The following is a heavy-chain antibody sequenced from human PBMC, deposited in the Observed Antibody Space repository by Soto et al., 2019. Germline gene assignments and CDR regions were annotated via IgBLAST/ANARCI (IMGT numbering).Heavy chain of an antibody. D-gene: IGHD3-3*01. Sequence: SETLSLTCTVSGGSVSSSTYYWTWIRQPPGKGLEWIGTMYSSGSIYYNPSLKSRVTISVDRSQNQFSLKVRSVTAADTAVYYCTRRITIFGVDPGLDYWGQGTLVIVSS. CDR1: GGSVSSSTYY. V-gene: IGHV4-39*01. CDR3: TRRITIFGVDPGLDY. CDR2: MYSSGSI. J-gene: IGHJ4*02.